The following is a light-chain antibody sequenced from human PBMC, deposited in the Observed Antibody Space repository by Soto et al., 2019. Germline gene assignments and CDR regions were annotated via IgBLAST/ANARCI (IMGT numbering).Light chain of an antibody. J-gene: IGKJ5*01. CDR3: QQSYSTPVT. V-gene: IGKV1-39*01. CDR1: QSISSY. Sequence: DIQMTQSPSSLSASVGDRVTITCRASQSISSYLNWYQQKPGKAPKLLIYAASRLQSGVTSRFSGSGSGTDFTLTISSLQAEDVATYYCQQSYSTPVTFCQGTRLEIK. CDR2: AAS.